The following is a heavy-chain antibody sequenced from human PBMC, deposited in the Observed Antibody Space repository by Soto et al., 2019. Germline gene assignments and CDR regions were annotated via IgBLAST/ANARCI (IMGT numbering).Heavy chain of an antibody. J-gene: IGHJ5*02. CDR1: GDSISSVDHY. Sequence: LSLTCTVSGDSISSVDHYWSWIRQPPGKGLEWMGYIYHSGSTHYNPSLNSRLTISIDTSTNRFSLNLTSVTAADTAVYFCARLRWETENNWFDPWGQGALVTVSS. D-gene: IGHD1-26*01. V-gene: IGHV4-30-4*01. CDR2: IYHSGST. CDR3: ARLRWETENNWFDP.